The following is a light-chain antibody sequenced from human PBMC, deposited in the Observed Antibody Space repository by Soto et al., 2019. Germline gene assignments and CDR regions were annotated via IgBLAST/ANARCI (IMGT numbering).Light chain of an antibody. CDR3: QQYGRSSGFA. J-gene: IGKJ3*01. V-gene: IGKV3-20*01. CDR1: QTVDSNY. CDR2: EAS. Sequence: EIVLTQSPGTLSLSPGERATLSCRASQTVDSNYLAWYQQKLGQAPRLLIYEASSRATGIPDRFSGSGSGTDFTLTISRLEPEDFAVYYCQQYGRSSGFAFGPGPRVDI.